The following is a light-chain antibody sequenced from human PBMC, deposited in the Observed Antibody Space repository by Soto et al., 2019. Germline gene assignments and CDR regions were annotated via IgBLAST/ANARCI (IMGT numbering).Light chain of an antibody. Sequence: EIVLTQSPATLSLSPGERATLSCRASQSVSSYIAWYQQKPGQAPRLLIYDASNRATGIPARFSGSGSGTDSSLTISNLEPEDFAVYYCQQRSNWPPEVTFGPGTKVDIK. CDR2: DAS. CDR3: QQRSNWPPEVT. CDR1: QSVSSY. J-gene: IGKJ3*01. V-gene: IGKV3-11*01.